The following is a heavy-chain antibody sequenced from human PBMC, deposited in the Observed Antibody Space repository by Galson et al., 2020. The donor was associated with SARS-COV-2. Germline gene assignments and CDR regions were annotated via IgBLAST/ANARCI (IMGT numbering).Heavy chain of an antibody. D-gene: IGHD2-15*01. Sequence: GGSLRLSCAVSGFTFSTYWMHWVRQAPGKGLVWVSRINSDGSSTNYADFVKGRFTISRDNAKNTLYLQINNLRTEDTAVYYCASETPTNPHFFDYWGQGTLVTVSS. CDR1: GFTFSTYW. CDR2: INSDGSST. J-gene: IGHJ4*02. CDR3: ASETPTNPHFFDY. V-gene: IGHV3-74*01.